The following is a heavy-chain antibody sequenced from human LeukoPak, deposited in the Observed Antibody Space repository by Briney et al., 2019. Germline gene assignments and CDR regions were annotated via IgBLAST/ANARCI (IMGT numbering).Heavy chain of an antibody. Sequence: GRSLRLFCAASGFTFSSYGMHWVRQAPGKGLEWVAVISYDGSNKYYADSVKGRFTISRDNSKNTLYLQMNSLRAEDTAVYYCARGAGSFDAFDIWGQGTMVTVSS. J-gene: IGHJ3*02. CDR1: GFTFSSYG. CDR3: ARGAGSFDAFDI. D-gene: IGHD3-10*01. V-gene: IGHV3-30*03. CDR2: ISYDGSNK.